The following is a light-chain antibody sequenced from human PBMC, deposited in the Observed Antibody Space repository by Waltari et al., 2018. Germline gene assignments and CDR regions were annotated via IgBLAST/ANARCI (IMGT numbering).Light chain of an antibody. CDR2: TAS. CDR1: QGILNS. V-gene: IGKV1-NL1*01. Sequence: DIPMTQSPSSLSASVGDKVTITCRTSQGILNSLAWYQQKSGKAPKVLLSTASRLQSGVPSRFSGSGSGTLYTLTISGLQPEDFATYYCQQYFVFPYTFGQGTKLEI. CDR3: QQYFVFPYT. J-gene: IGKJ2*01.